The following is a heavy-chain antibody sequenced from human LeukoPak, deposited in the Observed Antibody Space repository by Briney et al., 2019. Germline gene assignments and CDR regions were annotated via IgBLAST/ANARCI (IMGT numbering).Heavy chain of an antibody. D-gene: IGHD5-18*01. Sequence: PGGSLRLSCVASGFTFDDYGMIWVRQAPGKGPEWVSYLTWNGDNTHYTDSVKGRFTISRDNAKNSLYLQMNSLRAEDTAVYYCARGDTAMVDYYYYMDVWGKGTTVTISS. CDR1: GFTFDDYG. CDR3: ARGDTAMVDYYYYMDV. J-gene: IGHJ6*03. CDR2: LTWNGDNT. V-gene: IGHV3-20*04.